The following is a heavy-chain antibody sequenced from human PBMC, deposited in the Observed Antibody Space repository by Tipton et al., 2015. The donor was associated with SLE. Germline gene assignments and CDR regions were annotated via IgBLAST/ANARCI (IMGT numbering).Heavy chain of an antibody. V-gene: IGHV3-21*01. CDR3: ARDISANYWTHYYMDV. D-gene: IGHD4/OR15-4a*01. Sequence: GSLRLSCAASGFTFISYSFNWAGQAPGKGLDWFSFISSSSSYIYYADSVKGRFTISRDNSESTVSLQMNSLRSEDTAVYYCARDISANYWTHYYMDVWGTGTTVTVSS. CDR2: ISSSSSYI. J-gene: IGHJ6*03. CDR1: GFTFISYS.